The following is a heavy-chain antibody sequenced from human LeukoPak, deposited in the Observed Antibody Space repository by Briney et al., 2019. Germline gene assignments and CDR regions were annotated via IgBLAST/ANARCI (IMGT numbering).Heavy chain of an antibody. J-gene: IGHJ5*02. CDR3: ARDPPFGSGWYLGP. V-gene: IGHV1-69*13. D-gene: IGHD6-19*01. CDR1: GGTFSSYV. CDR2: IIPIFGTA. Sequence: SVKVSCKASGGTFSSYVINWVRQAPGQGLEWMGGIIPIFGTANYAQKFQGRVTITADESTSTAYMELSSLRSEDTAVYYCARDPPFGSGWYLGPWGQGTLVTVSS.